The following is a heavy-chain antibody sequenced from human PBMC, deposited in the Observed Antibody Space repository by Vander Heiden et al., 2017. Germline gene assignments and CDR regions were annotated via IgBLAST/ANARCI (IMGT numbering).Heavy chain of an antibody. V-gene: IGHV2-5*02. CDR3: AGTQKAASAYCGMEV. J-gene: IGHJ6*02. D-gene: IGHD2-21*01. CDR2: IYWDDDK. CDR1: GFSITTTGVG. Sequence: QITLKESGPTLVKPTETLTLTCPLSGFSITTTGVGVGWIRQPPGKALEWLAVIYWDDDKRYSASLRSRLTITKDTYRNQVVLTVANMDPVDTGTYYCAGTQKAASAYCGMEVWGQGTTVTVSS.